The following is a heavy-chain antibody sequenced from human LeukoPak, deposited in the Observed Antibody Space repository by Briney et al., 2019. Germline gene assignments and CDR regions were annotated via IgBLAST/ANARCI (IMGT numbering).Heavy chain of an antibody. Sequence: ASVKVSCKASGYTFTSYYMHWVRQAPGQGLEWMGIINPSGGSTSYAQKFQGRVTITADESTSTAYMELSSLRSEDTAVYYCAREVRGKYYYGSGSYYNGDMDVWGKGTTVTISS. CDR3: AREVRGKYYYGSGSYYNGDMDV. CDR1: GYTFTSYY. J-gene: IGHJ6*03. V-gene: IGHV1-46*01. CDR2: INPSGGST. D-gene: IGHD3-10*01.